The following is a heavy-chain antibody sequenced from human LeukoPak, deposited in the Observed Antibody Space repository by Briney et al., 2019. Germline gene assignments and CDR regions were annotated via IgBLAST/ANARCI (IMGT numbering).Heavy chain of an antibody. CDR1: GYTFTNYY. J-gene: IGHJ4*02. Sequence: VASVKVSCKTSGYTFTNYYMHWARQAPGQGLEWMGIINPSGSSTSYAQKFQGRVTLTRDTSTSTVYMELSSLRSEDTAVYYCARDVVGAIDYWGQGTLVTVSS. CDR3: ARDVVGAIDY. CDR2: INPSGSST. V-gene: IGHV1-46*01. D-gene: IGHD1-26*01.